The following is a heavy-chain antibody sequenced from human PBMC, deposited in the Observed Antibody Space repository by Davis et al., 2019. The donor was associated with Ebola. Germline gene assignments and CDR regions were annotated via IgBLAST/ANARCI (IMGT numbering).Heavy chain of an antibody. Sequence: GGSLRLSCAASGFTFSSYAMHWVRQAPGKGLEWVALISYDGSEKYYADSVRGRFTISRDNSKNTRFLQMNSLRAEDTAIYYCAREVEGLSDWGQGTMVTVSS. CDR2: ISYDGSEK. J-gene: IGHJ3*01. CDR3: AREVEGLSD. D-gene: IGHD2-15*01. V-gene: IGHV3-30*04. CDR1: GFTFSSYA.